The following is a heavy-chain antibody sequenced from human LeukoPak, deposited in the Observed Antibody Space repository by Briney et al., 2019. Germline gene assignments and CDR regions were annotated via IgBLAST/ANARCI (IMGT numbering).Heavy chain of an antibody. CDR2: IDWDDDK. J-gene: IGHJ4*02. CDR3: ARSPGAFNY. CDR1: GFSLSSSGMC. Sequence: SGPTLVNPKETLTLTCTFSGFSLSSSGMCVSWVRQPPGKALEWVALIDWDDDKDYSTSLKTRLTISKDTSKNQVVLTMTNMDPVDTGTYYCARSPGAFNYWGQGILVTVSS. V-gene: IGHV2-70*19.